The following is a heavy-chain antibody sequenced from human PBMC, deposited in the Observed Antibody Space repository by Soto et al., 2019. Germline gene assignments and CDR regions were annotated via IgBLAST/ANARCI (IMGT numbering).Heavy chain of an antibody. CDR1: GFTFSSYA. CDR3: ARWFGAADAFDI. D-gene: IGHD3-16*01. Sequence: GSLRLSCAASGFTFSSYAMHWVRQAPGKGLEYVSAISSNGGSTYYANSVKGRFTISRDNSKNTLYLQMGSLRAEDMAVYYCARWFGAADAFDIWGQGTMVTVSS. CDR2: ISSNGGST. J-gene: IGHJ3*02. V-gene: IGHV3-64*01.